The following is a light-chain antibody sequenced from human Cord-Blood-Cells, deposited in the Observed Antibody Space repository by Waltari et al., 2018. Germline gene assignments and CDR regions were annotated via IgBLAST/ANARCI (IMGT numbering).Light chain of an antibody. CDR1: SSDVGSYNL. V-gene: IGLV2-23*03. CDR2: EGS. CDR3: CSYAGSSTFVV. J-gene: IGLJ2*01. Sequence: QSALTQPASVSGSPGQSITISCTGTSSDVGSYNLVSWYQQHPGKAPKLMIYEGSKRTSGVSNPFSGSKSGNTASLTISGLQAEDEADYYCCSYAGSSTFVVFGGGTKLTVL.